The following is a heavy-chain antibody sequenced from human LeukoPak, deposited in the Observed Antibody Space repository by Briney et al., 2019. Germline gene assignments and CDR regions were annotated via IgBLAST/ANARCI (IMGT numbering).Heavy chain of an antibody. V-gene: IGHV3-23*01. D-gene: IGHD3-10*01. CDR3: AKRNTMVRGGPCFDY. CDR2: IFGNGDTT. CDR1: GFTFNIYE. Sequence: PGGSLRLSCAASGFTFNIYEMNWVRQAPGKGLEWVSIIFGNGDTTYYADSVKGRFTVSRDNSKDTLYLQMNDLRPDDTAIYYCAKRNTMVRGGPCFDYWGQGLLVTVSS. J-gene: IGHJ4*02.